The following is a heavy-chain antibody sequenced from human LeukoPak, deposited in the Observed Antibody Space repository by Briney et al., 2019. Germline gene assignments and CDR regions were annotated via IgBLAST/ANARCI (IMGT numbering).Heavy chain of an antibody. D-gene: IGHD2-2*02. CDR3: ARGHCSSTSCYTGHWFDP. CDR2: IYHSGST. V-gene: IGHV4-30-2*01. Sequence: SETLSLTCAVSGGSISSGGYSWSWIRQPPGKGLEWIGYIYHSGSTYYNPSLKSRVTISVDRSKNQFSLRLSSVTAADTAVYYCARGHCSSTSCYTGHWFDPWGQGTLVTVSS. J-gene: IGHJ5*02. CDR1: GGSISSGGYS.